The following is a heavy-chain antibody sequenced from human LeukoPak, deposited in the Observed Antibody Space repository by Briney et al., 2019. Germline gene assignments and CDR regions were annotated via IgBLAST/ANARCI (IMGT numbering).Heavy chain of an antibody. J-gene: IGHJ6*02. CDR2: IWYDGSNK. Sequence: GGSLRLSCAASGFTFSSYGMHWVRQAPGKGLEWVAVIWYDGSNKYYADSVKGRFTISRDNSKNTLYLQMNSLRAEDTAVYYCARVLASAVAGTRGRVYYYGMDVWGQGTTVTVSS. D-gene: IGHD6-19*01. CDR3: ARVLASAVAGTRGRVYYYGMDV. V-gene: IGHV3-33*01. CDR1: GFTFSSYG.